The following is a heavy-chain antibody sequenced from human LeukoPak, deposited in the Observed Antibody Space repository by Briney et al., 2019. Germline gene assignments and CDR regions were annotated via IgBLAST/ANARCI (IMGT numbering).Heavy chain of an antibody. Sequence: GESLKISCKGSGYSFTSYWIGWVRQMPGKGLEWMGIIYPGDSDTRYSPSFQGQVTISADKSIGTAYLQWSSLKASDTAMYYCARHSLGVPTTNWFDPWGQGTLVTVSS. CDR3: ARHSLGVPTTNWFDP. J-gene: IGHJ5*02. CDR2: IYPGDSDT. CDR1: GYSFTSYW. V-gene: IGHV5-51*01. D-gene: IGHD3-10*01.